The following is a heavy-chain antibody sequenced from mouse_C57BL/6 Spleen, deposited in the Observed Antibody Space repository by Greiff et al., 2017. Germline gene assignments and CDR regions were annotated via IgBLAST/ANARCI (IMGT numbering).Heavy chain of an antibody. D-gene: IGHD2-5*01. CDR1: GYSFTGYY. CDR2: INPSTGGT. J-gene: IGHJ3*01. V-gene: IGHV1-42*01. Sequence: VQLQQSGPELVKPGASVKISCKASGYSFTGYYMNWVKQSPEKSLEWIGEINPSTGGTTYNQKFKAKATSTVDKSSSTAYMQLKSLTSEDSSVYYCARSGYYSNYVFAYWGQGTLVTVSA. CDR3: ARSGYYSNYVFAY.